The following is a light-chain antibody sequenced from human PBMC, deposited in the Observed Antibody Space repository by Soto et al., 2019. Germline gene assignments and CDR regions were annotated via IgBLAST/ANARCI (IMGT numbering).Light chain of an antibody. Sequence: SALTQPRSVSGSPGQSATISCTGTSSDVGGYNYVSWYQQHPGKAPKLMIYDVSKRPSGVPDRFSGSKSGNTASLTISGLQAEDEADYYCCSYAGSYTLYVFGTGTKVTVL. V-gene: IGLV2-11*01. CDR1: SSDVGGYNY. CDR3: CSYAGSYTLYV. J-gene: IGLJ1*01. CDR2: DVS.